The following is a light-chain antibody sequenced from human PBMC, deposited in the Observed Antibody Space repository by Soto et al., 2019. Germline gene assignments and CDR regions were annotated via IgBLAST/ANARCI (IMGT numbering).Light chain of an antibody. V-gene: IGLV1-44*01. CDR3: AAWDGSLNGLSL. J-gene: IGLJ1*01. CDR1: SSNVGSLS. CDR2: SNF. Sequence: QSVLTQAPSASGTPGQRVTISCSGSSSNVGSLSVDWYQHLPGTAPKLLIHSNFQRPSGVPDRFSGSKSGTSASLAINGLQSEDEADYYCAAWDGSLNGLSLFGTGTKVTVL.